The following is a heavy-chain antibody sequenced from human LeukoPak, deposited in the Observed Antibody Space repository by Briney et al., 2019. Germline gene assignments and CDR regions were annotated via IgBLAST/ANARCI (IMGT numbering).Heavy chain of an antibody. J-gene: IGHJ4*02. V-gene: IGHV4-34*01. Sequence: SETLSLTCAVYGGSFSGYYWSWIRQPPGKGLEWIGEINHSGSTNYNPSLKSRVTISVDTSKNQFSLKLSSVTAADTAVYNCARGGWLQTLNYWGQGTLVTVSS. CDR3: ARGGWLQTLNY. D-gene: IGHD5-12*01. CDR1: GGSFSGYY. CDR2: INHSGST.